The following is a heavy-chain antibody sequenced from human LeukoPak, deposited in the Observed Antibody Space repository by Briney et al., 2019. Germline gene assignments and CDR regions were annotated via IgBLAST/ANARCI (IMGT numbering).Heavy chain of an antibody. J-gene: IGHJ6*03. CDR2: MNPNSGNT. V-gene: IGHV1-8*03. CDR1: GYTFTSYD. CDR3: ARNLPYSSSWYYYYYYMDV. Sequence: GASVKVSCKASGYTFTSYDINWVRQATGQGLEWMGWMNPNSGNTGYAQKFQGRVTTTRNTSISTAYMELSSLRSEDTAVYYCARNLPYSSSWYYYYYYMDVWGKGTTVTVSS. D-gene: IGHD6-13*01.